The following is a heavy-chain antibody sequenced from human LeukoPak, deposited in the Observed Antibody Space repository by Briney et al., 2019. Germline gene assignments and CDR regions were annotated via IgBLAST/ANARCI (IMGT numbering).Heavy chain of an antibody. Sequence: SETLSLTCAVYGGSFSGYYWSWIRQPPGKGLEWIGEINHSGSTNYNPSLKSRVTISVDKSKDQFSLKLNSVTAADMAVYYCARLGSGGFKWFDSWGPGTLVIVSS. CDR2: INHSGST. J-gene: IGHJ5*01. D-gene: IGHD3-3*01. CDR1: GGSFSGYY. V-gene: IGHV4-34*01. CDR3: ARLGSGGFKWFDS.